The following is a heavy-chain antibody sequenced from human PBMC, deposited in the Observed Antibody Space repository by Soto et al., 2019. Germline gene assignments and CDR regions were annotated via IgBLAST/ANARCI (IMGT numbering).Heavy chain of an antibody. Sequence: GESLKISCAASGFTFSDYYMSWIRQAPGKGLEWVSYISSSGSTIYYADSVKGRFTISRDNAKNTLYLQMNSLRAEDTAVYYCASTTPDCSSTSCYKGAFDIWGQGTMVTVSS. D-gene: IGHD2-2*02. CDR2: ISSSGSTI. CDR3: ASTTPDCSSTSCYKGAFDI. J-gene: IGHJ3*02. CDR1: GFTFSDYY. V-gene: IGHV3-11*01.